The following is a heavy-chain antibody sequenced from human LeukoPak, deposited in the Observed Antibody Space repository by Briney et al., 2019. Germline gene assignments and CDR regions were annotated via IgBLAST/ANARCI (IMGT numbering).Heavy chain of an antibody. D-gene: IGHD3-9*01. J-gene: IGHJ4*02. V-gene: IGHV1-2*02. CDR2: INPNSGET. CDR3: AKGGHTAGYDYFDH. CDR1: GFIFTGHF. Sequence: GASVKVSCKASGFIFTGHFMHWVRQAPGQGLEWMGWINPNSGETKYSQKFQGRVTVTTDTSITTTYMELRSLRSDDTAVFYCAKGGHTAGYDYFDHWGQGTLVTVSS.